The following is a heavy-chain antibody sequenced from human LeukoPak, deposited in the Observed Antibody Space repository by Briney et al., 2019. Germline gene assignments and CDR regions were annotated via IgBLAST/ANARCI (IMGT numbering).Heavy chain of an antibody. J-gene: IGHJ6*02. Sequence: GGSLRLSCVASGFTFSSNAMSWVRQAPGKGLEWVSAISGTGHSTYYADPVKGRFTISRDNSKNTLYLQMNSLRAEDTAVYYCAKGTGFMITFGGVIVHYYYGMDVWGQGTTVTVSS. CDR2: ISGTGHST. CDR3: AKGTGFMITFGGVIVHYYYGMDV. D-gene: IGHD3-16*02. V-gene: IGHV3-23*01. CDR1: GFTFSSNA.